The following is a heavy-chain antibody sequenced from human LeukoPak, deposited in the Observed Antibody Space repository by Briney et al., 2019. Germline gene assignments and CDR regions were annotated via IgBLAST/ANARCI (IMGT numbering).Heavy chain of an antibody. CDR1: GFTFSSYG. Sequence: GGSLRLSCAASGFTFSSYGMHWVRQAPGKGLEWVAFIRYDGSNKYYADSVKGRFTISRDNSKNTLYLQMNSLRAEDTAVYYCARDDGYSYGIDYWGQGTLVTVSS. V-gene: IGHV3-30*02. J-gene: IGHJ4*02. D-gene: IGHD5-18*01. CDR3: ARDDGYSYGIDY. CDR2: IRYDGSNK.